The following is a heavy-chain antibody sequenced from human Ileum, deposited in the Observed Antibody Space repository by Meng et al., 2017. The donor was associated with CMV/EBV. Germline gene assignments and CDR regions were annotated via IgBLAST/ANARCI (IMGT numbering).Heavy chain of an antibody. D-gene: IGHD4-23*01. CDR2: ISSSGSTI. J-gene: IGHJ6*02. CDR1: GFTFSDYY. V-gene: IGHV3-11*04. CDR3: ARHRVMVVTGGNYYYYGMDV. Sequence: GESLKISCAASGFTFSDYYMSWIRQAPGKGLEWVSYISSSGSTIYYADSVKGRFTISRDNAKNSLYLQMNSLRAEDTAVYYCARHRVMVVTGGNYYYYGMDVWGQGTTVTVSS.